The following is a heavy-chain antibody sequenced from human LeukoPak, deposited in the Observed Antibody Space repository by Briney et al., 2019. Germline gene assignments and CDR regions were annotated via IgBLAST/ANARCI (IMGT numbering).Heavy chain of an antibody. CDR1: GGSISSSY. CDR2: LYYSGST. D-gene: IGHD3/OR15-3a*01. V-gene: IGHV4-59*08. Sequence: PSETLSLTCTVSGGSISSSYWGWIRQPPGKGLEWIGHLYYSGSTNNKPSLKSRVTISIDTSKNQNTLTLPYMTAPDSDVSSCSRRSQENGLVTANNWFGPWGQGTLVTGS. J-gene: IGHJ5*02. CDR3: SRRSQENGLVTANNWFGP.